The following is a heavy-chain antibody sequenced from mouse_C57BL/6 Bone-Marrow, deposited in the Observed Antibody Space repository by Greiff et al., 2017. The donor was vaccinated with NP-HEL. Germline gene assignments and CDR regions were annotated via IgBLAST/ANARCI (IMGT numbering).Heavy chain of an antibody. CDR1: GYTFTSYW. CDR2: IYPGSGST. Sequence: QVQLQQPGAELVKPGASVKMSCKASGYTFTSYWITWVKQRPGQGLEWIGDIYPGSGSTNYNETFQSKATLTVDTSSSTAYMQLSSLTSEDSAVYYCARCYDGYYVYFDDWGQGTTLTVSS. CDR3: ARCYDGYYVYFDD. D-gene: IGHD2-3*01. J-gene: IGHJ2*01. V-gene: IGHV1-55*01.